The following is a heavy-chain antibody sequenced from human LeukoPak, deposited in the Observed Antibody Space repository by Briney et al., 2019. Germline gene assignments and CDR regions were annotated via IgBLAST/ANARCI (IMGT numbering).Heavy chain of an antibody. CDR1: GYTFTGYY. CDR2: FNPNSGGT. V-gene: IGHV1-2*06. J-gene: IGHJ4*02. Sequence: ASVKVSCKASGYTFTGYYMHWVRQAPGQGLDWMGRFNPNSGGTNYAQKFRGRVTMTRDTSISTAYMELSRLRSDDTAVYYCARDPVYSSSWGGNDYWGQGTLVTVSS. D-gene: IGHD6-13*01. CDR3: ARDPVYSSSWGGNDY.